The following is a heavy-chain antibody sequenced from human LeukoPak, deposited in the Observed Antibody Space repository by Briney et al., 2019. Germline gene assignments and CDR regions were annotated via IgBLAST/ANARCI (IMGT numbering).Heavy chain of an antibody. CDR2: IYYSGST. CDR1: GGSISSYY. V-gene: IGHV4-59*12. Sequence: SETLSLTCTVSGGSISSYYWSWIRQPPGKGLEWIGYIYYSGSTNYNPSLKSRVTISVDTSKNQFSLKLSSVTAADTAVYYCVSTLITMIVPYYFDYWGQGTLVTVSS. CDR3: VSTLITMIVPYYFDY. D-gene: IGHD3-22*01. J-gene: IGHJ4*02.